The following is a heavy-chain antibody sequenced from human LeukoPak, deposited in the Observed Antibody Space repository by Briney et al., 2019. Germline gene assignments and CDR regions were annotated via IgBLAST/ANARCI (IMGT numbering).Heavy chain of an antibody. J-gene: IGHJ4*02. D-gene: IGHD3-22*01. Sequence: PGGSPRLSCAASGFTLSRFSMNWVRQAPGKGLEWISYISSSSSTIYYADSVKGRFTISRDSAKNSLFLQMNSLRAEDTAVYFCAREDYYDGSGYPAFDYWGQGTLVTVSS. CDR3: AREDYYDGSGYPAFDY. CDR2: ISSSSSTI. V-gene: IGHV3-48*04. CDR1: GFTLSRFS.